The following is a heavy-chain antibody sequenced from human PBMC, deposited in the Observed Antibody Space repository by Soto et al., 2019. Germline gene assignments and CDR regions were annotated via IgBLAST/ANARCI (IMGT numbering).Heavy chain of an antibody. Sequence: EVQLLESGGGLVQPGGSLRLSCAASGFPFSSYAMSWVRQAPGKGLEWVSAISGSGGSTYYADSVKGRFTISRDNSKNTLYLQMNSLRAEDTAVYYCAKPAMRTYCSSTSCHNWFDPWGQGTLVTVSS. CDR2: ISGSGGST. CDR1: GFPFSSYA. V-gene: IGHV3-23*01. J-gene: IGHJ5*02. CDR3: AKPAMRTYCSSTSCHNWFDP. D-gene: IGHD2-2*01.